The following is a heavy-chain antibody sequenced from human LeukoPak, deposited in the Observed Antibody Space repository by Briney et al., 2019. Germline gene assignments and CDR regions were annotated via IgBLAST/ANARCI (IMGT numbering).Heavy chain of an antibody. CDR2: ISSSSSYI. D-gene: IGHD6-19*01. CDR3: ARTRYSSGWQFDY. CDR1: GFTFSSYE. V-gene: IGHV3-21*01. Sequence: GGSLRLSCAASGFTFSSYEMNWVRQVPGKGLEWVSSISSSSSYIYYADSVKGRFTISRDNAKNSLYLQMNSLRAEDTAVYYCARTRYSSGWQFDYWGQGTLVTVSS. J-gene: IGHJ4*02.